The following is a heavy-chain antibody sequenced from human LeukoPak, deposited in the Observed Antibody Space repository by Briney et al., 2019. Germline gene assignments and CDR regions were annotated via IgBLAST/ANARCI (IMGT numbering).Heavy chain of an antibody. CDR2: VRYDGSNK. Sequence: GGSLRLSCAASGFTFSSYGMHWVRQAPGKGLEWVAFVRYDGSNKYYADSVKGRFTISRDNSKNTLYLQMNSLRAEDTAVYYCAKASRWSHAFDIWGQGTMVTVSS. CDR3: AKASRWSHAFDI. J-gene: IGHJ3*02. V-gene: IGHV3-30*02. CDR1: GFTFSSYG. D-gene: IGHD4-23*01.